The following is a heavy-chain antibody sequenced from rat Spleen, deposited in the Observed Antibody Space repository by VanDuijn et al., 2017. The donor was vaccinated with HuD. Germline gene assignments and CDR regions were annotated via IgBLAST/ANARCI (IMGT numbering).Heavy chain of an antibody. CDR2: ITPSGGST. CDR3: ARLTEYYDGSYYYVGVMDA. J-gene: IGHJ4*01. Sequence: EVQLVESGGGLVQPGRSLKLSCAASGFTFSKYDMVWVRQTPTKGLEWVASITPSGGSTHYRDSVKGRFTISRDNAESTLYLQMDSLRSEDTATYYCARLTEYYDGSYYYVGVMDAWGQGASVTVSS. CDR1: GFTFSKYD. V-gene: IGHV5-25*01. D-gene: IGHD1-12*02.